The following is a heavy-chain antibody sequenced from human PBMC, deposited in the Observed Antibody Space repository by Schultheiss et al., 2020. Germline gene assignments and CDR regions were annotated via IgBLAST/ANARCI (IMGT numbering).Heavy chain of an antibody. CDR2: MNQDGSEK. J-gene: IGHJ6*02. Sequence: GESLKISCVASGFTFSTYWLHWLRQAPGKGLEWVANMNQDGSEKYYLDSVRGRFTISRDNSKNTLYLQMNSLRAEDTAVYYCARAGSSSLYGMDVWGQGTTVTVSS. CDR1: GFTFSTYW. V-gene: IGHV3-7*02. D-gene: IGHD6-6*01. CDR3: ARAGSSSLYGMDV.